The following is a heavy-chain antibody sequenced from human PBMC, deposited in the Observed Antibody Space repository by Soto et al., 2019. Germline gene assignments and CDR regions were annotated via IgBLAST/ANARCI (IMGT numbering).Heavy chain of an antibody. CDR3: ARARAGATEFDY. Sequence: QVQLVESGGGLVKPGGSLRLSCAASGFTFSDYYMSWIRQAPGKGLEWVSYISSSSTYTNYADSVKGRFTISRDNAKNSLYLQMNSLRAEDTAVYYCARARAGATEFDYWGQGTLVTVSS. J-gene: IGHJ4*02. CDR2: ISSSSTYT. V-gene: IGHV3-11*06. D-gene: IGHD1-26*01. CDR1: GFTFSDYY.